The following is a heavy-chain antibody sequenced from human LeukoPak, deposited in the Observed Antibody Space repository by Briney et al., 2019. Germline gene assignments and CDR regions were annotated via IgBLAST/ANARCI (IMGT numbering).Heavy chain of an antibody. CDR2: INHSGST. V-gene: IGHV4-34*01. Sequence: SETLSLTCAVYGGSFSGYYWSWIRQPPGKGLEWIGEINHSGSTNYNPSLKSRVTISVDTSKNQFSLKLSSVTAADTAVYYCASHGIAAAGTDAFDIWGQGTMVTVSS. J-gene: IGHJ3*02. CDR1: GGSFSGYY. CDR3: ASHGIAAAGTDAFDI. D-gene: IGHD6-13*01.